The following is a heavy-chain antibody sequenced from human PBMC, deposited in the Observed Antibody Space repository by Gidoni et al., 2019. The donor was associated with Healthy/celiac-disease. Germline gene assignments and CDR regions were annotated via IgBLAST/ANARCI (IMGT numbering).Heavy chain of an antibody. Sequence: QVPLVESGGGVVEPGRSLRFSCAVSGFTLSSYARHWVRQAPGKGLGWVAIIPYDENNKYYADSVKGRFTISRDNSKNTVYLQMNSLRVEDTAVYYCARVSGDGGDYWGQGTLVAVSS. CDR3: ARVSGDGGDY. CDR1: GFTLSSYA. D-gene: IGHD3-10*01. J-gene: IGHJ4*02. V-gene: IGHV3-30-3*01. CDR2: IPYDENNK.